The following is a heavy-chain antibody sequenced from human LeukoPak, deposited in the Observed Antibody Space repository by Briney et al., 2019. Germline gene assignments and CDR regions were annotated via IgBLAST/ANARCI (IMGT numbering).Heavy chain of an antibody. J-gene: IGHJ4*02. D-gene: IGHD3-10*01. CDR3: AEFDANSLWFGASLDY. CDR2: ISGSGGST. Sequence: GGSLRLSCAASGFTFSSYAMSWVRQAPGKGLEWVSAISGSGGSTYYADSVKGRFTISRDNSKNTLYLQMNSLRAEDTAVYYCAEFDANSLWFGASLDYWGQGTLVTVSS. V-gene: IGHV3-23*01. CDR1: GFTFSSYA.